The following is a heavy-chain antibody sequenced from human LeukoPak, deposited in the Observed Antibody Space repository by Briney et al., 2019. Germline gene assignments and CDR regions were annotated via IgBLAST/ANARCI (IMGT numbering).Heavy chain of an antibody. Sequence: VASVKVSCKSSGYSFTDFDINWVRQAPGQGLEWMGWMNPNTGETGYAQKFQGRVTMTRSTSMSTAYMDLSSLRSDDTAVYYCVAGPYDSRGYYRIFDYWGQGTLVTVSS. CDR2: MNPNTGET. CDR3: VAGPYDSRGYYRIFDY. D-gene: IGHD3-22*01. CDR1: GYSFTDFD. J-gene: IGHJ4*02. V-gene: IGHV1-8*01.